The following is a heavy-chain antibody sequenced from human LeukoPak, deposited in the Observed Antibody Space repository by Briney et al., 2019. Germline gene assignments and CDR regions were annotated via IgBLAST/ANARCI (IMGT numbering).Heavy chain of an antibody. CDR2: MHNGRYS. CDR3: AATIKRDYGDTNLHY. J-gene: IGHJ4*02. Sequence: SETLSLTCSVPGDSISSYFWSWIRQPPGKGLEWIGYMHNGRYSNYNPSLKSRVTISVDTYKNQFSLKLSSVTAADTDVYYCAATIKRDYGDTNLHYWGPGTLVTVS. CDR1: GDSISSYF. D-gene: IGHD4/OR15-4a*01. V-gene: IGHV4-59*12.